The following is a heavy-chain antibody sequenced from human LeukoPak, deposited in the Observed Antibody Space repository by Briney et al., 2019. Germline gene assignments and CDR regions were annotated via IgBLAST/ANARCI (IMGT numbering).Heavy chain of an antibody. J-gene: IGHJ4*02. D-gene: IGHD3-16*02. V-gene: IGHV1-69*05. CDR3: ARGDPDRLEDYFDY. CDR1: GGTFSSYA. CDR2: IIPIFGTA. Sequence: ASVKVTCKASGGTFSSYAIGWVRQAPGQGLEWMGGIIPIFGTANYAQKFQGRVTITTDESTSTAYMELSGLRSEDTAVYYSARGDPDRLEDYFDYWGQGTLVTVSS.